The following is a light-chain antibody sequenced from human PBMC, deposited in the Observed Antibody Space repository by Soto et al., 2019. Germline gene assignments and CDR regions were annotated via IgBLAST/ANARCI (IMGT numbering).Light chain of an antibody. Sequence: QSALTQPASVSGSPGQSITISCTGTSSDVGNYNLVSWYQHHPGKAPKLMIYEVSKRPSGVSNRFSGSKSGDTASLTISGLQAEDEADYYCCSYAGSNYVFGTGTEVTVL. CDR3: CSYAGSNYV. J-gene: IGLJ1*01. CDR1: SSDVGNYNL. CDR2: EVS. V-gene: IGLV2-23*02.